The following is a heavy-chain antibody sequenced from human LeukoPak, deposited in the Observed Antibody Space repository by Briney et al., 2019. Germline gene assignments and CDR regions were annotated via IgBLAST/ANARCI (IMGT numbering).Heavy chain of an antibody. CDR2: ISSSSSYI. J-gene: IGHJ6*02. CDR1: GFTFSSYS. Sequence: GGSLRRSCAASGFTFSSYSMNWVRQAPGKGLEWVSSISSSSSYIYYADSVKGRFTISRDNAKNSLYLQMNSLRAEDTAVYYCAKPGDGSGYYDYYYYGMDVWGQGTTVTVSS. CDR3: AKPGDGSGYYDYYYYGMDV. D-gene: IGHD3-22*01. V-gene: IGHV3-21*01.